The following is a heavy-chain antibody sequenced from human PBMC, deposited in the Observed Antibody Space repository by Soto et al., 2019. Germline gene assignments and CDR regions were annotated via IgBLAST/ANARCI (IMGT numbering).Heavy chain of an antibody. CDR1: GGLTSPGRYL. CDR3: ARHPSDFWFDP. D-gene: IGHD2-21*02. Sequence: SVSGGLTSPGRYLLCWFRRPPGKGLGWIGSIYYSGGTYYNPSLKSRVTVSVDTSKNQFSLKLSSVTAADTAVYYCARHPSDFWFDPWGQGTLVTVS. J-gene: IGHJ5*02. CDR2: IYYSGGT. V-gene: IGHV4-39*01.